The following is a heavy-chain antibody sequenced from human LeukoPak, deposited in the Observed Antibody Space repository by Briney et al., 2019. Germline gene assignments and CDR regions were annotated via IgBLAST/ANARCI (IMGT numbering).Heavy chain of an antibody. CDR2: INPNSGGT. J-gene: IGHJ4*02. V-gene: IGHV1-2*02. CDR1: GYTFTGYY. Sequence: VASVKVSCKASGYTFTGYYMHWVRQAPGQGLEWMGWINPNSGGTNYAQKFQGRVTMTRDTSISTAYMELSRLRSDDTAVYYCARVAGYYYDSSYDYWGQGTLVTVSS. CDR3: ARVAGYYYDSSYDY. D-gene: IGHD3-22*01.